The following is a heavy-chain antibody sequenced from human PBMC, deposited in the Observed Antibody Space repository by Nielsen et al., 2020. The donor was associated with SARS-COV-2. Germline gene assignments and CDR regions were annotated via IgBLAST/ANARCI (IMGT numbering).Heavy chain of an antibody. CDR1: GFTFSSYA. V-gene: IGHV3-30*04. CDR3: AKGGWIQLWLRFHFDY. J-gene: IGHJ4*02. CDR2: ISYDGSNK. Sequence: GGSLRLSCAASGFTFSSYAMHWVRQAPGKGLEWVAVISYDGSNKYYADSVKGRFTISRDNSKNTLYLQMNSLRAEDTAVYYCAKGGWIQLWLRFHFDYWGQGTLVTVSS. D-gene: IGHD5-18*01.